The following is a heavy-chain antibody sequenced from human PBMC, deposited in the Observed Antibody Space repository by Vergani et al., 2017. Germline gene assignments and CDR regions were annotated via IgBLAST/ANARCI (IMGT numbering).Heavy chain of an antibody. D-gene: IGHD3-10*01. CDR3: ARDLAGSDYYYMDV. CDR2: ISSSSSYI. Sequence: EVQLVESGGGLVKPGGSLRLSCAASGFTFSSYSMNWVRQAPGKGLEWVSSISSSSSYIYYADSVKGRFTISRDNAKNSLYLQMNSLRAEDTAVYYCARDLAGSDYYYMDVWGKGTTVTVSS. V-gene: IGHV3-21*01. CDR1: GFTFSSYS. J-gene: IGHJ6*03.